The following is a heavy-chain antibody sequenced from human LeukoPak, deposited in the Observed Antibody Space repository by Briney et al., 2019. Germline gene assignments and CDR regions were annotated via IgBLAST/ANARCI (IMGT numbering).Heavy chain of an antibody. D-gene: IGHD5-18*01. J-gene: IGHJ5*02. CDR2: IYYSGST. Sequence: PSETLSLTCTVSGGSISSYYWSWIRQPPGKGLEWIGYIYYSGSTNYNPSLKSRVTISVDTSKNQFSLKLSSVTAADTAVYYCARGKYTAMVNTWGQGTLVTVSS. CDR3: ARGKYTAMVNT. V-gene: IGHV4-59*01. CDR1: GGSISSYY.